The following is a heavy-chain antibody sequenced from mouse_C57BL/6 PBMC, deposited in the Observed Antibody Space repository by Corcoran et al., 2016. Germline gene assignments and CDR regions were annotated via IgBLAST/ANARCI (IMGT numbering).Heavy chain of an antibody. V-gene: IGHV1-18*01. CDR2: INPNNGGT. CDR1: GYTFTDYN. CDR3: ARSSPLDYSNSWFAY. D-gene: IGHD2-5*01. Sequence: EVQLQQSGPELVKPGASVKIPCKASGYTFTDYNMDWVKQSHGKSLEWIGDINPNNGGTIYNQKFKGKATLTVDKSSSTAYMELRSLTSEDTAVYYCARSSPLDYSNSWFAYWGQGTLVTVSA. J-gene: IGHJ3*01.